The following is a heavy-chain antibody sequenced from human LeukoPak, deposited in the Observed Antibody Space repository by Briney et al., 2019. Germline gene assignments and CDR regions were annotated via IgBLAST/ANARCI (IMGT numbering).Heavy chain of an antibody. D-gene: IGHD6-13*01. V-gene: IGHV1-18*01. CDR2: ISAYNGNT. CDR3: ARDRQLVREPDY. J-gene: IGHJ4*02. CDR1: GGTFSSYA. Sequence: GASVKVSCKASGGTFSSYAISWVRQAPGQGLEWMGWISAYNGNTNYAQKLQGRVTMTTDTSTSTAYMELRSLRSDDTAVYYCARDRQLVREPDYWGQGTLVTVSS.